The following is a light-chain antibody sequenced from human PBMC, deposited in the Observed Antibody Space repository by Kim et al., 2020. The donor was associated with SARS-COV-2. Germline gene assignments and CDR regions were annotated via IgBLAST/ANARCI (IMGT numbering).Light chain of an antibody. Sequence: ASVRDRVTITCRASQDIKNYLAWYRQKPGKVPEVLIYAASILQSGVPSRISGSGSGTDFTLTINSLQPEDVATYYCQKYNSAPWTFGQGTKVDIK. V-gene: IGKV1-27*01. CDR3: QKYNSAPWT. CDR2: AAS. CDR1: QDIKNY. J-gene: IGKJ1*01.